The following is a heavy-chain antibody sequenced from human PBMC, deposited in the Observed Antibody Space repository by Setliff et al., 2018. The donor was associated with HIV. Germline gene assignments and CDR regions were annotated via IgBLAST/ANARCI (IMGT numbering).Heavy chain of an antibody. J-gene: IGHJ4*02. Sequence: ASVKVSCKASGYIFTSYGISWVRQAPGQGLEWMGWISAYNGNTNYAQNLQGRVAMTTDTSTSTAYMDLKSLRSDDTAVYYCVRGGDFWSGYYFFDYWGQGTLVTVSS. V-gene: IGHV1-18*01. CDR3: VRGGDFWSGYYFFDY. CDR2: ISAYNGNT. CDR1: GYIFTSYG. D-gene: IGHD3-3*01.